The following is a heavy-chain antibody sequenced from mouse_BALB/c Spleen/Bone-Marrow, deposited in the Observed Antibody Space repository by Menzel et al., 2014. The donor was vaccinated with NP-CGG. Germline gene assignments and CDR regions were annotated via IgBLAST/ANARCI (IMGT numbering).Heavy chain of an antibody. J-gene: IGHJ3*01. CDR3: ARYDGPAWFAY. CDR2: INPSNGRT. CDR1: GYSFTTYW. Sequence: QVQLQQSGAELVKPGAPVRLSCKASGYSFTTYWIHWVKQRPGQGLEWIGEINPSNGRTNYNEKFKSKATLTVDKSSSTAYMQLSSLTSEDSAVYYCARYDGPAWFAYWGQGTLVTVSA. V-gene: IGHV1S81*02. D-gene: IGHD2-3*01.